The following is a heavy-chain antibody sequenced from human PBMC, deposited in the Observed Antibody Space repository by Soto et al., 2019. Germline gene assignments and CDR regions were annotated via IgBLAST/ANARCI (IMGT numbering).Heavy chain of an antibody. D-gene: IGHD2-21*02. V-gene: IGHV3-48*01. CDR1: GFTFSSYT. Sequence: EVRLVESGGGLVQPGESLRLSCAASGFTFSSYTMSWVRQAPGKGLEWMSYISTSTLTIYYADSVEGRFTISRDNAKNLRYRQMNSLRAEDTAVYYCARERGGDLNWYHGLDVWGQGTTVSVSS. CDR3: ARERGGDLNWYHGLDV. CDR2: ISTSTLTI. J-gene: IGHJ6*02.